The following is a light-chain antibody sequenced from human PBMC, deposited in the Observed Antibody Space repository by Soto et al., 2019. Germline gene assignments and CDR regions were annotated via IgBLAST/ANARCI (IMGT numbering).Light chain of an antibody. J-gene: IGLJ1*01. Sequence: QSVLTQPASVSGSPGQSSPISCTGTSSDVGGYNSASWYQQHPGKAPKLLIYDVSNRPSGVSNRFSGSKSGNTASLTISGLQAEDEADYYCSSYSTGGSYVFGTGTKVTVL. V-gene: IGLV2-14*03. CDR2: DVS. CDR3: SSYSTGGSYV. CDR1: SSDVGGYNS.